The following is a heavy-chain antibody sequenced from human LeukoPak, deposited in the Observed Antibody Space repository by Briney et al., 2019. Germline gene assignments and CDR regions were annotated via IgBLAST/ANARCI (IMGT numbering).Heavy chain of an antibody. CDR1: GGTFSSYA. Sequence: ASVKVSCKASGGTFSSYAISWVRQAPGQGLEWMGGIIPIFGTANYAQKFQGRVTITADKSTSTAYMELSSLRSEDTAVYYCATGGYSYGWSQPYYYYMDVWGKGTTVTVSS. V-gene: IGHV1-69*06. CDR3: ATGGYSYGWSQPYYYYMDV. D-gene: IGHD5-18*01. J-gene: IGHJ6*03. CDR2: IIPIFGTA.